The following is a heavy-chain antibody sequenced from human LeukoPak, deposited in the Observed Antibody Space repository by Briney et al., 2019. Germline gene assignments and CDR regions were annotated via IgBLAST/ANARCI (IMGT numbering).Heavy chain of an antibody. CDR1: GGSFSGYY. CDR3: ARGRAAYSSSWYVDY. D-gene: IGHD6-13*01. V-gene: IGHV4-34*01. Sequence: SETLSLTCAVYGGSFSGYYWSWIRQPPGKGLEWIGEINHSGSTNYNPSLKSRVTISVDTSKNQFSLKLSSATAAGTAVYYCARGRAAYSSSWYVDYWGQGTLVTVSS. CDR2: INHSGST. J-gene: IGHJ4*02.